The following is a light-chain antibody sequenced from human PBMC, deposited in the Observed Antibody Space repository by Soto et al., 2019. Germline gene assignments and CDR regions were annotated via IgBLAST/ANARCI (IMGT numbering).Light chain of an antibody. Sequence: SVLTQPPSASGTPGQRVTISCSGSRSNIGSNTVNWYQQLPGTAPKLLIYSNDQRPSGVPDRFSGSKSGTSASLAISGLQSEDEADYYCATWDDSLTGFYVFGTG. CDR3: ATWDDSLTGFYV. V-gene: IGLV1-44*01. CDR2: SND. CDR1: RSNIGSNT. J-gene: IGLJ1*01.